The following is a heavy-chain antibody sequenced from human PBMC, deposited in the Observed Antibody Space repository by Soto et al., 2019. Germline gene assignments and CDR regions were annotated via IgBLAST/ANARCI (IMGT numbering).Heavy chain of an antibody. CDR1: GGSFNRHT. CDR2: IIPIFGTA. Sequence: QVQLVQSGAEVRKPGSSVRVSCKASGGSFNRHTISWVRQPPGQGLEWMGGIIPIFGTANHAQKFQGRVTIIADESTSTVYMELSSLRSDDTAIYYCARGWGYDSTDYYYAYWGQGTLVIVSS. J-gene: IGHJ4*02. CDR3: ARGWGYDSTDYYYAY. V-gene: IGHV1-69*01. D-gene: IGHD3-22*01.